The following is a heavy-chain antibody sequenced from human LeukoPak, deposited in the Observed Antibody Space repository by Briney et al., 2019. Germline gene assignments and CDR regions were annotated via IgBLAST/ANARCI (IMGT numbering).Heavy chain of an antibody. CDR2: IRYDGGNK. CDR3: AKVFMTTVDY. Sequence: HSGGSLRLSCAASGFTFSSYGMHWVRQAPGKGLEWVAFIRYDGGNKYYADSVKGRFTISRDNSKNTLYLQMNSLRAEDTAVYYCAKVFMTTVDYWGQGTLVTVSS. D-gene: IGHD4-11*01. CDR1: GFTFSSYG. J-gene: IGHJ4*02. V-gene: IGHV3-30*02.